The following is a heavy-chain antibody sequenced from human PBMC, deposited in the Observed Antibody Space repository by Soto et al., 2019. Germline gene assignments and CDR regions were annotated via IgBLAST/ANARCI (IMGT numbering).Heavy chain of an antibody. Sequence: GGSLRLSCAASGFTFSSYSMNWVRQAPGKGLEWVSYISSSSSTIYYADSVKGRFTISRDNAKNSLYLQMNSLRDEDTAVYYCARRGLRDGSGVAYSLDYWGQGTLVTVSS. CDR2: ISSSSSTI. CDR1: GFTFSSYS. D-gene: IGHD3-10*01. J-gene: IGHJ4*02. CDR3: ARRGLRDGSGVAYSLDY. V-gene: IGHV3-48*02.